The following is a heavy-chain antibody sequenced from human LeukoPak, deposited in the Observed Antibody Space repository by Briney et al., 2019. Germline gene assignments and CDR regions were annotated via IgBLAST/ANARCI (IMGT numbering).Heavy chain of an antibody. D-gene: IGHD2-8*01. V-gene: IGHV3-30*04. J-gene: IGHJ4*02. CDR2: ISYDGSNK. Sequence: GGSLRLSCAASGFTFSSYAMHWVRQAPGKGLEWVAVISYDGSNKYYADSVKGRFTISRDNSKNTPYLQMNSLRAEDTAVYYCARSRRYANGPISFDYWGQGTLVTVPS. CDR3: ARSRRYANGPISFDY. CDR1: GFTFSSYA.